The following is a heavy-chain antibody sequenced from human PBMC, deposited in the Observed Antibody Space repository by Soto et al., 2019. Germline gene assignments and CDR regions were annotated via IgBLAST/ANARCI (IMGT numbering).Heavy chain of an antibody. CDR1: GYTFTSYA. CDR3: ARDISYGTSDY. D-gene: IGHD5-18*01. Sequence: GASGKVSCKASGYTFTSYAMHWVRQAPGQRLEWMGWINAGNGNTKYSQKFQGRVTITRDTSASTAYMELSSLRSEDTAVYYCARDISYGTSDYWGQGTLVTVSS. CDR2: INAGNGNT. J-gene: IGHJ4*02. V-gene: IGHV1-3*01.